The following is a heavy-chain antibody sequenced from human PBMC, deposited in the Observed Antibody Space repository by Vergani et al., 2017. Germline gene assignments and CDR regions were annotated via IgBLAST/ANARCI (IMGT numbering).Heavy chain of an antibody. CDR2: IKQDGSEK. CDR1: GFTFSSYW. Sequence: EVQLVESGGGLVKPGGSLRLSCAASGFTFSSYWMSWVRQAPGKGLEWVANIKQDGSEKYYVDSVKGRFTISRDNAKNSLYLQMNSLRAEDTAVYYCARDPLDENWNDLRVRRGFDFWGQGTQVRVSS. CDR3: ARDPLDENWNDLRVRRGFDF. D-gene: IGHD1-1*01. J-gene: IGHJ4*02. V-gene: IGHV3-7*01.